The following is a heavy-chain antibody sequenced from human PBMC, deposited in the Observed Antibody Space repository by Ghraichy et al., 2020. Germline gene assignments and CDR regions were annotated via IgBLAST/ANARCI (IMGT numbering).Heavy chain of an antibody. Sequence: SQTLSLTCAISGDSVSSNSAAWNWIRQSPSRGLEWLGRTYYRSKWYNDYAVSVKSRITINPDTSKNQFSLQLNSVTPEDTAVYYCARDWQEAVDPRNYYYYYYMDVWGKGTTVTVSS. CDR1: GDSVSSNSAA. CDR2: TYYRSKWYN. D-gene: IGHD4-23*01. CDR3: ARDWQEAVDPRNYYYYYYMDV. V-gene: IGHV6-1*01. J-gene: IGHJ6*03.